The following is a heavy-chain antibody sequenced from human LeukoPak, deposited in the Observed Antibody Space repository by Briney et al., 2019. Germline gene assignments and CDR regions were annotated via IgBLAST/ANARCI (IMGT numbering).Heavy chain of an antibody. D-gene: IGHD3-10*01. Sequence: SETLSLTCAVYGGSFSGYYWSWIRQPPGKGLEWIGYIYYSGGTNYNPSLKSRVTISVGTSKNQFSLKLSSVTAADTAVYYCARLGTPITMVRGAKYYGMDVWGQGTTVTVSS. CDR1: GGSFSGYY. J-gene: IGHJ6*02. V-gene: IGHV4-59*01. CDR3: ARLGTPITMVRGAKYYGMDV. CDR2: IYYSGGT.